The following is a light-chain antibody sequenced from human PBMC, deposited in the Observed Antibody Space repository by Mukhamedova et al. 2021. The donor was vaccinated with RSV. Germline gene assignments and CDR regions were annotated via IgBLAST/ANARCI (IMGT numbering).Light chain of an antibody. Sequence: GQSITISCTGTNSNVGSYNSVSWYQQYPGKAPKLIIYDVVGRPSGVSHRFSGSKSGNTASLTISGLQPEAEAAYFCCSYSGSSSYV. CDR1: NSNVGSYNS. CDR2: DVV. J-gene: IGLJ1*01. CDR3: CSYSGSSSYV. V-gene: IGLV2-23*02.